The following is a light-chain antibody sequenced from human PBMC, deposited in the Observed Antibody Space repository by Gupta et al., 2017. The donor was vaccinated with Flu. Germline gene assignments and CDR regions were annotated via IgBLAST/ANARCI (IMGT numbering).Light chain of an antibody. CDR2: AAS. CDR3: QQSYSTPHT. CDR1: QSISSY. Sequence: ILMPQSPSSLSASVGDRFTITCRASQSISSYLNWYQQKPGKAPKLLIYAASSLQSGVPSRFSGSGSGTDFTLTISSLQPEDFATYYCQQSYSTPHTFGQGTKLEIK. J-gene: IGKJ2*01. V-gene: IGKV1-39*01.